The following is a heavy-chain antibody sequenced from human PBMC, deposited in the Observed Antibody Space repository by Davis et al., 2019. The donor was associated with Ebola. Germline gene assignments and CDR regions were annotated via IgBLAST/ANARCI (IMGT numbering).Heavy chain of an antibody. CDR2: ISYDGSNK. Sequence: GESLKISCAASGFTFSSYAMHWVRQAPGKGLEWVAVISYDGSNKYYADSVKGRFTISRDNSKNTLYLQMNSLRAEDTAVYYCAKVPGSGWYWGLDYWGQGTLVTVSS. D-gene: IGHD6-19*01. CDR1: GFTFSSYA. CDR3: AKVPGSGWYWGLDY. V-gene: IGHV3-30-3*01. J-gene: IGHJ4*02.